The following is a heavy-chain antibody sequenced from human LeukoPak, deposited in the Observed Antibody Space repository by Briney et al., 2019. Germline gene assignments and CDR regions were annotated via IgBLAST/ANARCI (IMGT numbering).Heavy chain of an antibody. Sequence: NTSETLSLTCSVPGGSISSSSYYWGWIRQPPGKGLEWTGSIYYSGSTYYNPSLKSRVTISVDTSKNQFSLKLSSVTAADTAVYYWARLEKRIVVVIAASFDYWGQGALVTVSS. D-gene: IGHD3-22*01. V-gene: IGHV4-39*01. CDR2: IYYSGST. J-gene: IGHJ4*02. CDR3: ARLEKRIVVVIAASFDY. CDR1: GGSISSSSYY.